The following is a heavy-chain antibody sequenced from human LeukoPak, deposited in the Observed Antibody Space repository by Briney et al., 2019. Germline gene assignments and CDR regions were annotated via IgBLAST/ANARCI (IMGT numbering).Heavy chain of an antibody. Sequence: SETLSLNCTVSGGSISSGGYYWIWIRQHPGKGLEWIGYIYYSGSTYYNPSLKSRVTISVDTSKNQFSLKLSSVTAADTAVYYCARGANDILTGYYLFDYWGQGTLVTVSS. J-gene: IGHJ4*02. CDR1: GGSISSGGYY. CDR3: ARGANDILTGYYLFDY. CDR2: IYYSGST. V-gene: IGHV4-31*03. D-gene: IGHD3-9*01.